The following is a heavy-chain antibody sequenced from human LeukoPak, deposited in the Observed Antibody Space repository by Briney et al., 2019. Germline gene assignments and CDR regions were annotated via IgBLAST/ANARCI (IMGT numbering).Heavy chain of an antibody. CDR1: GFTFSSYS. CDR2: IKQDGSEK. Sequence: TGGSLRLSCAASGFTFSSYSMSWVRQAPGKGLEWVANIKQDGSEKYYVDSVKGRFTISRDNAKNSLYLQMNSLRAEDTAVYYCARFRFLEWLLPFDYWGQGTLVTVSS. J-gene: IGHJ4*02. V-gene: IGHV3-7*01. D-gene: IGHD3-3*01. CDR3: ARFRFLEWLLPFDY.